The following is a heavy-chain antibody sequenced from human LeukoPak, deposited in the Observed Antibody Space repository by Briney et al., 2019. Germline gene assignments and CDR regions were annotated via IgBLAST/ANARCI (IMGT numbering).Heavy chain of an antibody. J-gene: IGHJ4*02. D-gene: IGHD3-9*01. CDR2: MYYSGSS. Sequence: SETLSLTCTVSGGSISTYYWSWIRQPPGKGLEWIGYMYYSGSSNYNPSLKSRVTISGDTSKNQFSLKLSSVTAADRAVYYCARSYDTGPFDYWGQGTLVTVSS. CDR1: GGSISTYY. V-gene: IGHV4-59*01. CDR3: ARSYDTGPFDY.